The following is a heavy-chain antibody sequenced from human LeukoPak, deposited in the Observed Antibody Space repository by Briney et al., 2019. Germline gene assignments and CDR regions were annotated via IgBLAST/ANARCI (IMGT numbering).Heavy chain of an antibody. CDR1: GGSISSGSCY. V-gene: IGHV4-61*02. Sequence: SETLSLTCTVSGGSISSGSCYWSWIRQPAGKGLEWIGRIYTSGSTNYNPSLKSRVTISVDTSKNQFSLKLSSVTAADTAVYYCARVGGNFDYWGQGTLVTVSS. D-gene: IGHD2-15*01. CDR2: IYTSGST. CDR3: ARVGGNFDY. J-gene: IGHJ4*02.